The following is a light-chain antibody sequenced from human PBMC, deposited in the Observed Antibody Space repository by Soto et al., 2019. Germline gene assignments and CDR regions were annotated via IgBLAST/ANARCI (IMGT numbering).Light chain of an antibody. J-gene: IGKJ4*01. CDR3: QQGYSTRAL. CDR1: QSISSY. Sequence: DIQMTQSPSSLSASVGDRVTITCRASQSISSYLNWYQQKPGKAPKLLIYAASSLQSGVPSRFSGSGSGTDFTLTISSLQPEDFATYYCQQGYSTRALFGGGTKVDIK. CDR2: AAS. V-gene: IGKV1-39*01.